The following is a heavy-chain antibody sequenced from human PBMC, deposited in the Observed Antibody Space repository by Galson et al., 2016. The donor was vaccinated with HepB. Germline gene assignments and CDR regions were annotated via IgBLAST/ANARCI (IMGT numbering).Heavy chain of an antibody. CDR2: VSSDGGST. J-gene: IGHJ4*02. D-gene: IGHD5-24*01. CDR1: GFTFSSYA. CDR3: ARDRATWDGQNTGSFDY. Sequence: SLRLSCAASGFTFSSYAMYWVRQAPGKGLEYVSAVSSDGGSTYYADSVRYRFTISRDNSKDTMYLQMSSLRVEDTAVYYCARDRATWDGQNTGSFDYWGQGSLVTVSS. V-gene: IGHV3-64D*06.